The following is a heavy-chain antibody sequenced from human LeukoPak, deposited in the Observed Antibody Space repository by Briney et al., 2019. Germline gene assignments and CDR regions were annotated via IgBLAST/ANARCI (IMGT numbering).Heavy chain of an antibody. CDR2: ISSSSSYI. CDR3: AGDLWGRDYGDYDDWFDP. CDR1: GFTFSTYS. V-gene: IGHV3-21*01. Sequence: GGSLRLSCAASGFTFSTYSMNWVRQAPGKGLEWVSSISSSSSYIYYADSVKGRFTISRDNAKNSLYLQMNSLRAEDTAVYYCAGDLWGRDYGDYDDWFDPWGQGTLVTVSS. J-gene: IGHJ5*02. D-gene: IGHD4-17*01.